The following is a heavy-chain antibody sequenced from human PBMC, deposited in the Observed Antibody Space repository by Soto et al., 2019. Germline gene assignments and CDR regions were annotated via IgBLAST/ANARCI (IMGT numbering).Heavy chain of an antibody. CDR1: GGSFSGYY. Sequence: QVQLQQWGAGLLKPSETLSLTCAVYGGSFSGYYWSWIRQPPGKGLEWIGEINHRGSTNYNPSLKRRVTISVDKSKNQFSLKLNSVTAADTAVYYCARGSRVKIPAASGRDYYYHGLDVWGQGTAVTVSS. CDR2: INHRGST. CDR3: ARGSRVKIPAASGRDYYYHGLDV. D-gene: IGHD6-25*01. J-gene: IGHJ6*02. V-gene: IGHV4-34*01.